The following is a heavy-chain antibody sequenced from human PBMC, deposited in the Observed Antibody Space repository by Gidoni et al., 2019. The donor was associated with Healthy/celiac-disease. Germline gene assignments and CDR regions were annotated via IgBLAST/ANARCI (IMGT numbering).Heavy chain of an antibody. D-gene: IGHD3-16*01. Sequence: QPAGKGLEWIGRIDTSGSTNYNPSLKSRVTISVDTSKNQFSLKLSSVTAADTAVYYCARGRGGAPGGFDYWGQGTLVTVSS. CDR2: IDTSGST. CDR3: ARGRGGAPGGFDY. V-gene: IGHV4-61*02. J-gene: IGHJ4*02.